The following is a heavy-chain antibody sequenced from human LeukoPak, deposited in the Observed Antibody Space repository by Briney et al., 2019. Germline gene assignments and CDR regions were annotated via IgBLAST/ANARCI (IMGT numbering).Heavy chain of an antibody. V-gene: IGHV3-23*01. J-gene: IGHJ4*02. Sequence: QPGGTLRLSCATSGFTFSSYGMSWVRQAPGKGLEWVSAISGSGGSTYYADSVKGRFTISRDNSKNTLYLQMNSLRAEDTAVYYCAKDQSIAARTGFDYWGQGTLVTVSS. CDR1: GFTFSSYG. CDR2: ISGSGGST. D-gene: IGHD6-6*01. CDR3: AKDQSIAARTGFDY.